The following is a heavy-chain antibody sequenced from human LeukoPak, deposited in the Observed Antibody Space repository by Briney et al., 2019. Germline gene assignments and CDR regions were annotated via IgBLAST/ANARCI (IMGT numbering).Heavy chain of an antibody. D-gene: IGHD6-13*01. CDR2: MNPNSGNT. Sequence: ASVKVSCKASGYTFTSYDINWVRQATGQGLEWMGWMNPNSGNTGYAQKFQGRVTMTRNTSISTAYMELSSLRSEDTAVYYCARVQQLVGNWFDPWGQGTLVTVSS. CDR1: GYTFTSYD. V-gene: IGHV1-8*01. CDR3: ARVQQLVGNWFDP. J-gene: IGHJ5*02.